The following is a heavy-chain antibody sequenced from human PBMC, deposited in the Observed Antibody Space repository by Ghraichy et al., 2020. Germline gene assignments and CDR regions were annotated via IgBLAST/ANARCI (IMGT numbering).Heavy chain of an antibody. CDR2: ISGTGDGT. V-gene: IGHV3-23*01. CDR3: AKTIETGYCSGGSCLIDA. Sequence: LSLTCAASGFTFSNYAMSWVRQAPGKGLVWVSIISGTGDGTSYADSVKGRFTISRDISKNSLFLQMNSLRAEDTAVYYCAKTIETGYCSGGSCLIDAWGQGTLVTVSS. CDR1: GFTFSNYA. D-gene: IGHD2-15*01. J-gene: IGHJ5*02.